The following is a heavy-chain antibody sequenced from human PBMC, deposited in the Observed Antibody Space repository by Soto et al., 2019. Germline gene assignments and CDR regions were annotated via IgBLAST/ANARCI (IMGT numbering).Heavy chain of an antibody. D-gene: IGHD3-10*01. V-gene: IGHV6-1*01. Sequence: TLSLTCAISXDSVSSNTAAWNWIRQSPSRGLEWLGRIYYRSTWSFDYALSVRSRITIAPDTSKNQFSLHLDSLTPEDTALYYCAGVTWFRSMDVWGQGTPVTVSS. CDR3: AGVTWFRSMDV. CDR2: IYYRSTWSF. J-gene: IGHJ6*02. CDR1: XDSVSSNTAA.